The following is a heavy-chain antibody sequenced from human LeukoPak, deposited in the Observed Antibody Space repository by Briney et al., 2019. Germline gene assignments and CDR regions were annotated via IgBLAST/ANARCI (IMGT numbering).Heavy chain of an antibody. Sequence: ASVKDSCKACGYTFTIYCVSCERQAPGQGLEWMGWISAYNGNTNYAQKLQGRVTMTTDTSTSTAYMELRRLRSDDTAVYYCVVLLWFEQFTNYFDHWGQGTLVTVSS. CDR1: GYTFTIYC. CDR3: VVLLWFEQFTNYFDH. D-gene: IGHD3-10*01. CDR2: ISAYNGNT. J-gene: IGHJ4*02. V-gene: IGHV1-18*01.